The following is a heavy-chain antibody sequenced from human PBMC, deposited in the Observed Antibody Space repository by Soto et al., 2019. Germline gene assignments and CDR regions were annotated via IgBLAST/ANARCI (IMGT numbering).Heavy chain of an antibody. D-gene: IGHD2-21*02. Sequence: GGSLRLSCGASGFNVNSDYMNWVRQTPGKGLEWVASIYSGETTYYADSVRGRFTISSDKSKNTLYFQLSSLRIEDTAVYYCTRDGRGLGRLSLFEYWGQGVLVTVSS. CDR1: GFNVNSDY. J-gene: IGHJ4*02. CDR3: TRDGRGLGRLSLFEY. V-gene: IGHV3-53*01. CDR2: IYSGETT.